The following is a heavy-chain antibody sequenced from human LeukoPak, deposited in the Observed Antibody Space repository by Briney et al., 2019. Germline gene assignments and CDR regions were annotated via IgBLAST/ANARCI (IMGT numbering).Heavy chain of an antibody. CDR1: GGSFSGYY. CDR3: AAEGYGMDV. Sequence: SETLSLTCAVYGGSFSGYYWSWIRQPPGKGLEWIGEINHSGSTNYNPSLKSRVTISVGTSKNQFSLKLSSVTAADTAVYYCAAEGYGMDVWGKGTTVTVSS. CDR2: INHSGST. J-gene: IGHJ6*04. V-gene: IGHV4-34*01.